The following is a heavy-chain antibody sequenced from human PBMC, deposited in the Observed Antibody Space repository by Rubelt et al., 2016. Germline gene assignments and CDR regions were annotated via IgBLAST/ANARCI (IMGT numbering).Heavy chain of an antibody. D-gene: IGHD4-23*01. V-gene: IGHV1-18*01. CDR1: GYTFTSYG. CDR3: ARDVGGNSVLYYFDY. Sequence: QVQLVQSGAEVKKPGASVKVSCKASGYTFTSYGISWVRQAPGQGLEWMGWISAYNGNTNYAQKVQGRVTMTTDTATSTAYMELRSLRSDDTAVYYCARDVGGNSVLYYFDYWGQGTLVTVSS. J-gene: IGHJ4*02. CDR2: ISAYNGNT.